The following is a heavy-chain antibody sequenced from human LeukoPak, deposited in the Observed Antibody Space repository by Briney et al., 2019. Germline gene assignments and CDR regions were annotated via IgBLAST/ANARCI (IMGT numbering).Heavy chain of an antibody. J-gene: IGHJ6*02. D-gene: IGHD2-15*01. CDR1: GGTFSXYG. CDR2: IIPIFGTA. CDR3: ARTGENPPAATLYGMDV. Sequence: KVSCKASGGTFSXYGXSWVRQAPGQGLEWMGGIIPIFGTANYAQKFQGRVTITADESTSTAYMELSSLRSEDTAVYYCARTGENPPAATLYGMDVWGQGTTVTVSS. V-gene: IGHV1-69*01.